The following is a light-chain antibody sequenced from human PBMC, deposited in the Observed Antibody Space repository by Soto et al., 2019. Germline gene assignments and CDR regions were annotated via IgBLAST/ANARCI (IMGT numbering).Light chain of an antibody. CDR1: SNDVGGFNY. Sequence: QSALTQPASVSGSPGQSITISCTGTSNDVGGFNYVSWYQQRPGKAPKLIIYEVSNRPSGVSNRFSASKSGNTASLTISGLQAEDEGDYYCASYTSISTVVFGGGTKVTVL. V-gene: IGLV2-14*01. J-gene: IGLJ3*02. CDR2: EVS. CDR3: ASYTSISTVV.